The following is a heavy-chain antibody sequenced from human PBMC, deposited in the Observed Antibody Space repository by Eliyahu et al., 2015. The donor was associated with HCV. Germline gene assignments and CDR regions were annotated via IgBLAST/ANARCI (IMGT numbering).Heavy chain of an antibody. J-gene: IGHJ4*02. CDR3: ARRIAATGTGGYFDY. V-gene: IGHV3-7*01. CDR1: GFTFSSYW. Sequence: EVQLVESGGGLVQPGGSLRLSCAASGFTFSSYWMSWVRQAPGKGLEWVTNIKQDGSEKYYVDSVKGRFTISRDNAKNSLYLQMNSLRGEDTAVYYCARRIAATGTGGYFDYWGQGSLVTVSS. CDR2: IKQDGSEK. D-gene: IGHD6-13*01.